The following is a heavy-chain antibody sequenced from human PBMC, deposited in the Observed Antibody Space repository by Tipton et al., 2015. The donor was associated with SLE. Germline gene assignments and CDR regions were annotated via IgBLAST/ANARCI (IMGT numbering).Heavy chain of an antibody. CDR3: AGATIELPLYYFDS. CDR2: VYHTYST. J-gene: IGHJ4*02. CDR1: GGSISSYF. D-gene: IGHD2-21*01. V-gene: IGHV4-59*01. Sequence: LRLSCTVSGGSISSYFWTWLRQPPGKGLEWIGYVYHTYSTNYNPSLKRRASISLDTSSNRFYLDLTFVTAADTAVYFCAGATIELPLYYFDSWGQGSLVTVSS.